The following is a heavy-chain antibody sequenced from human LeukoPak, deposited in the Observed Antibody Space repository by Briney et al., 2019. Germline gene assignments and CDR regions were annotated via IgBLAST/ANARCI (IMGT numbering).Heavy chain of an antibody. D-gene: IGHD2-15*01. Sequence: SETLSLTCTVSGGSISSYYWSWIRQPPGKGLEWIGYIYYSGSTNYNPSLKSRVTISVDTSKNQFSLKLSSVTAADTAVYYCARGRGTIFDYWGQGPWSPSPQ. CDR1: GGSISSYY. CDR3: ARGRGTIFDY. V-gene: IGHV4-59*12. CDR2: IYYSGST. J-gene: IGHJ4*02.